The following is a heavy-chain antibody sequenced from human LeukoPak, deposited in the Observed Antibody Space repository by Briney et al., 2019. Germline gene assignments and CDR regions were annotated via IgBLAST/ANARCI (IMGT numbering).Heavy chain of an antibody. CDR3: ARDGSPYDSSGYYYPY. CDR1: GGTFSNYA. CDR2: ISGYDANT. V-gene: IGHV1-18*01. D-gene: IGHD3-22*01. J-gene: IGHJ4*02. Sequence: ASVKVSCKASGGTFSNYAISWVRQAPGQGLEWMGCISGYDANTNYAQKLQGRVTMTTDTSTSTAYMELRSLRSDDTAVYYCARDGSPYDSSGYYYPYWGQGTLVTVSS.